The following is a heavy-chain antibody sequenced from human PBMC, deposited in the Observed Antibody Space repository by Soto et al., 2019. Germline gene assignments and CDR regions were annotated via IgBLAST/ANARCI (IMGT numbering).Heavy chain of an antibody. V-gene: IGHV4-39*07. J-gene: IGHJ5*02. D-gene: IGHD6-19*01. Sequence: SETLSLTCTVSGGSISSSSYYWGWIRQPPGKGLEWIGSIYYSGSTYYNPSLKSRVTISVDTSKNQFSLKLSSVTAADTAVYYCARARIAVADNNWFDPWGQGTLVTVSS. CDR3: ARARIAVADNNWFDP. CDR2: IYYSGST. CDR1: GGSISSSSYY.